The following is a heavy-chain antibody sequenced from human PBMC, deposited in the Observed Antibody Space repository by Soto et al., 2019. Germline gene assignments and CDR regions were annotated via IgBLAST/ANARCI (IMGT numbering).Heavy chain of an antibody. D-gene: IGHD6-6*01. V-gene: IGHV4-59*08. J-gene: IGHJ4*02. CDR1: GGSISSYY. CDR2: IYYSGST. CDR3: ARRRSSSSPLDY. Sequence: QVQLQESGPGLVKPSETLSLTCTVSGGSISSYYWSWIRQPPGKGLEWIGYIYYSGSTNYNPSLKSRVTISVDTSKNQFSLTLSSVTAADTAVYYCARRRSSSSPLDYWGQGTLVTVSS.